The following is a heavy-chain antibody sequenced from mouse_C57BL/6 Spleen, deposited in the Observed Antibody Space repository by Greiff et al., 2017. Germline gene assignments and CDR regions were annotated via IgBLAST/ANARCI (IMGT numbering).Heavy chain of an antibody. D-gene: IGHD2-4*01. J-gene: IGHJ4*01. CDR3: ASVYYDYDVGYAMDY. V-gene: IGHV1-55*01. CDR1: GYTFTSYW. Sequence: QVQLQQPGAELVKSGASVKMSCKASGYTFTSYWITWVKQRPGQGLEWIGDIYPGSGSTNYNEKFKSKATLTVDTSSSTAYMQLSSLTSEDSAVYYCASVYYDYDVGYAMDYWGQGTSVTVSS. CDR2: IYPGSGST.